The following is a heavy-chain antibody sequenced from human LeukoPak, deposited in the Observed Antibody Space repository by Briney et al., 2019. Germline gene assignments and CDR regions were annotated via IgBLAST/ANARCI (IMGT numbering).Heavy chain of an antibody. J-gene: IGHJ3*02. CDR3: ARAVWEMQAMVLPIAVAGVEDAFDI. D-gene: IGHD6-19*01. Sequence: PSETLSLTCAVAGGSIGSYYWRWIRQPAGRGLGWGGYIYYSGSTNYHPSLKSGATLSVDTSKNQFFLKLSSLSAADPAAYYSARAVWEMQAMVLPIAVAGVEDAFDIWGQGTMVTVSS. CDR1: GGSIGSYY. CDR2: IYYSGST. V-gene: IGHV4-59*12.